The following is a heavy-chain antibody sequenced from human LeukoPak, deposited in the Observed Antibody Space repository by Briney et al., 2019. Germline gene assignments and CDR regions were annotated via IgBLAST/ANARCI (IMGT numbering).Heavy chain of an antibody. CDR3: ARAHEGIGYCSGGSCGSNWFNH. D-gene: IGHD2-15*01. V-gene: IGHV1-18*01. CDR2: ISAYNGNT. CDR1: GYTFTSYG. J-gene: IGHJ5*02. Sequence: ASVKVSCKASGYTFTSYGISWVRQAPGQGLEWMGWISAYNGNTNYAQKLQGRVTMTTDTSTSTAYMALRSLRSDDTAVYYCARAHEGIGYCSGGSCGSNWFNHWGQGTLVTVSS.